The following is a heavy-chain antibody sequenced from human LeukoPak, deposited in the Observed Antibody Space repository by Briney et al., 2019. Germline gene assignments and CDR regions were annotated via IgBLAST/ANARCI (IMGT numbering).Heavy chain of an antibody. CDR2: INPNSGGT. Sequence: GASVKVSCKASGYTFTVYYMHGVRQAPGQGHEWMGWINPNSGGTNYAQKFQGRVTMTRDTSISTAYMELSRLRSDDTAVYYCARGAIYYDSSGRSDAFDIWGQGTIVTVSS. CDR3: ARGAIYYDSSGRSDAFDI. D-gene: IGHD3-22*01. J-gene: IGHJ3*02. V-gene: IGHV1-2*02. CDR1: GYTFTVYY.